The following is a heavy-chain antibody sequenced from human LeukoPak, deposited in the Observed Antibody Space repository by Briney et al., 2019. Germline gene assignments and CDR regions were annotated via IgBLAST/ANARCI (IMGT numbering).Heavy chain of an antibody. CDR3: AKDWARQNGAVDY. Sequence: GGSLRLSCAASGFTFDDYAMHWVRQAPGKGLEWVSGISWNSGSIGYADSVKGRFTISRDNAKNSLYLQMNSLRAEDTALYYCAKDWARQNGAVDYWGQGTLVTASS. J-gene: IGHJ4*02. CDR2: ISWNSGSI. V-gene: IGHV3-9*01. CDR1: GFTFDDYA.